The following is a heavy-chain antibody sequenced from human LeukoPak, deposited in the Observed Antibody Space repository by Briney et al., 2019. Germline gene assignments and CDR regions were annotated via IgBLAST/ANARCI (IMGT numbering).Heavy chain of an antibody. V-gene: IGHV4-39*07. J-gene: IGHJ3*02. Sequence: SETLSLTCTVSGGSISSSSYYWGWIRQPPGKGLEWIGSIYYSGSTYYNPSLKSRVTISVDTSKNQFSLKLSSVTAADTAVYYCARVGGYYDSSGYYYEDIWGARALPARDAFDIWGQGTMVTVSS. CDR1: GGSISSSSYY. D-gene: IGHD3-22*01. CDR2: IYYSGST. CDR3: ARVGGYYDSSGYYYEDIWGARALPARDAFDI.